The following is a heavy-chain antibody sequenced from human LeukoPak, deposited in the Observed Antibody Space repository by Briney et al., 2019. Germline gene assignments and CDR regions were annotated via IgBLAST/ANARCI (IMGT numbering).Heavy chain of an antibody. CDR2: ISGTGSST. D-gene: IGHD2-2*02. CDR1: GFTFSSYW. Sequence: SGGSLRLSCAASGFTFSSYWMNWARQAPGTGLEWVSTISGTGSSTYYADSAKGRFTISRDNSKDTLLLQLNSLTAADTAMYFCAKASVAIPQYCNSWGQGTLVTVSS. V-gene: IGHV3-23*01. CDR3: AKASVAIPQYCNS. J-gene: IGHJ5*02.